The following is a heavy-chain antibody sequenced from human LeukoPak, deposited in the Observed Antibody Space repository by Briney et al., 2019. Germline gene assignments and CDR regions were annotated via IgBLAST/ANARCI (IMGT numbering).Heavy chain of an antibody. CDR3: ARVSYCGSDCYWEFDY. Sequence: KTSETLSLTCTVSGYSISSGYYWGWIRQPPGKGLEWIGSIYHSGSTYYNPSLKSRVTISVDTSKNQFSLKLSSVTAADTAVYYCARVSYCGSDCYWEFDYWGQGTLVTVSS. CDR2: IYHSGST. D-gene: IGHD2-21*02. CDR1: GYSISSGYY. V-gene: IGHV4-38-2*02. J-gene: IGHJ4*02.